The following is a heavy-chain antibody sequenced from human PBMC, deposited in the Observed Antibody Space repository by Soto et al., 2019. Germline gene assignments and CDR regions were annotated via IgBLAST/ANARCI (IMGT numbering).Heavy chain of an antibody. J-gene: IGHJ6*02. Sequence: ASVKVSGKASGYTFTSYYMHWVRQTPGQGLEWMGIINPSGGSTSYAQKFQGRVTMTRDTSTSTVYMELSSLRSEDTAVYYCARVGSSSWYLGGMDVWGQGTTVTIYS. CDR3: ARVGSSSWYLGGMDV. CDR2: INPSGGST. D-gene: IGHD6-13*01. CDR1: GYTFTSYY. V-gene: IGHV1-46*01.